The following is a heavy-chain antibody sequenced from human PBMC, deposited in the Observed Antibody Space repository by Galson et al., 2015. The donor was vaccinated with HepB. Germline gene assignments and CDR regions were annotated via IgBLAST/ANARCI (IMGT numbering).Heavy chain of an antibody. V-gene: IGHV3-23*01. J-gene: IGHJ4*02. CDR2: INSGDST. D-gene: IGHD3-10*01. CDR3: ASPPGSYYNTLFDY. Sequence: SLRLSCAASGFTFSTYDMSWVRQAPGKGLEWVSAINSGDSTYYADSVKGRFTISRDNSKNTLYLKMNSLRAEDTAVYYCASPPGSYYNTLFDYWGQGTLVTVSS. CDR1: GFTFSTYD.